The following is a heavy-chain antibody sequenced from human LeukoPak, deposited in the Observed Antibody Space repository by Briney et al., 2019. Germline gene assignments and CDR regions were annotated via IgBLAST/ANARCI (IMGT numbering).Heavy chain of an antibody. V-gene: IGHV1-46*01. CDR1: GYTFTSYY. J-gene: IGHJ4*02. CDR2: INPSGGST. Sequence: ASVKASCKASGYTFTSYYKHWVRQAPGQGLEWMGIINPSGGSTSYAQKFQGRVTMTRDTSTSTVYMELSSLRSEDTAVYYCARDSGSYCSGGSCYSSPHTFDYWGQGTLVTVSS. CDR3: ARDSGSYCSGGSCYSSPHTFDY. D-gene: IGHD2-15*01.